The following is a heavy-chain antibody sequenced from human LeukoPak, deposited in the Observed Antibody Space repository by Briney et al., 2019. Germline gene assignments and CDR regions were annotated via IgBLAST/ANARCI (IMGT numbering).Heavy chain of an antibody. CDR3: ARIGYSSSSFDY. CDR2: TKEDGSTK. CDR1: GFPFSVYW. J-gene: IGHJ4*02. V-gene: IGHV3-7*05. D-gene: IGHD6-13*01. Sequence: GGSLRLSCAASGFPFSVYWMSWVRQAPGKGLEWVANTKEDGSTKYYIDSVKGRFAISRDNAKNSLYLQMNSLRAEDTAMFYCARIGYSSSSFDYWGQGTLVTVSS.